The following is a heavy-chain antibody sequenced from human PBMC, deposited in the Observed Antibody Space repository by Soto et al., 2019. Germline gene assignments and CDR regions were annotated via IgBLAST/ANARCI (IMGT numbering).Heavy chain of an antibody. CDR2: ISYDGSNK. J-gene: IGHJ6*02. D-gene: IGHD2-21*02. CDR1: GFTFSSYG. Sequence: ESGGGVVQPGRSLRLSCAASGFTFSSYGMHWVRQAPGKGLEWVAVISYDGSNKYYADSVKGRFTISRDNSKNTLYLQMNSLRAEDTAVYYCAKDTRYCGGDCYAYYYYYGMDVWGQGTTVTVSS. CDR3: AKDTRYCGGDCYAYYYYYGMDV. V-gene: IGHV3-30*18.